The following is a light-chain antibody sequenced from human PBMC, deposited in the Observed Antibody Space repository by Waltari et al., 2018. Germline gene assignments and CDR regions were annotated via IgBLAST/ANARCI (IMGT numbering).Light chain of an antibody. CDR1: SSDVGGYNY. V-gene: IGLV2-14*01. J-gene: IGLJ1*01. Sequence: QSALTQPASVSESPGQSITISCTGTSSDVGGYNYVSWYQQHPGKAPRVIIYEVSNRPSGVSSSFSGSKSGNPASLTSSVLQSEDEADYYCGSYTSSSTLVFGPGTKVTVL. CDR2: EVS. CDR3: GSYTSSSTLV.